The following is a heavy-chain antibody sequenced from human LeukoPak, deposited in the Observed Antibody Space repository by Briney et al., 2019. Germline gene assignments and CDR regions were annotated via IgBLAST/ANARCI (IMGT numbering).Heavy chain of an antibody. CDR2: ISGSGGNT. V-gene: IGHV3-23*01. CDR1: GFTFSSYS. J-gene: IGHJ4*02. D-gene: IGHD3-10*01. CDR3: AKDRRAGSYDY. Sequence: GGSLRLSCVVSGFTFSSYSINWVRQAPGKGLEWVSAISGSGGNTYYADSVKGRFTISRDNSKNTLYLQMNSLRAEDTAVYYCAKDRRAGSYDYWGQGTLVTVSS.